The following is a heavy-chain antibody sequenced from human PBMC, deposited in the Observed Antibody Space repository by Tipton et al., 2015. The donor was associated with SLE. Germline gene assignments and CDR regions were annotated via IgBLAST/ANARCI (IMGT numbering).Heavy chain of an antibody. J-gene: IGHJ5*02. V-gene: IGHV4-34*01. CDR3: ARQIYDTSSGGANWFDP. Sequence: TLSLTCAVYGDSFSGYYWSWICQAPGEGLEWIGEINHSGNSNYNPSLKSRVTISVDTSKNQFSLKLRSVTAADTALYYCARQIYDTSSGGANWFDPWGQGTLISVSS. CDR2: INHSGNS. D-gene: IGHD6-6*01. CDR1: GDSFSGYY.